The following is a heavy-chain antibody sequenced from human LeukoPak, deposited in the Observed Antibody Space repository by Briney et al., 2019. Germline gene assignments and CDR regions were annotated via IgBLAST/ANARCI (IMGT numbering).Heavy chain of an antibody. J-gene: IGHJ4*02. V-gene: IGHV1-2*06. CDR2: INPNSGGT. D-gene: IGHD3-22*01. CDR3: ARGRGYYNTTSSYYTYYFDY. CDR1: GYTFTGYY. Sequence: ASVKVSCKASGYTFTGYYMHWVRQAPGQGLEWMGRINPNSGGTNYAQKFQGRVTMARDTSISTAYMELSRLRSDGTAVYYCARGRGYYNTTSSYYTYYFDYWGQGTLVTVSS.